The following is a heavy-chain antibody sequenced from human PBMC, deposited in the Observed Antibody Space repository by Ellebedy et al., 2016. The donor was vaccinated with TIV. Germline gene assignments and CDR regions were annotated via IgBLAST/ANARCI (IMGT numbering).Heavy chain of an antibody. D-gene: IGHD3-10*02. V-gene: IGHV4-59*08. CDR2: VSYSGNT. CDR1: GGSISNYF. J-gene: IGHJ1*01. Sequence: MPSETLSLTCIVSGGSISNYFWSWVRQPPGKGLEWIGYVSYSGNTNYNPSLMRRVTISLTTSRNQFSLRLNSVTAADTVIYYCARHTRMPMFHPAFQQWGQGTLVTVSS. CDR3: ARHTRMPMFHPAFQQ.